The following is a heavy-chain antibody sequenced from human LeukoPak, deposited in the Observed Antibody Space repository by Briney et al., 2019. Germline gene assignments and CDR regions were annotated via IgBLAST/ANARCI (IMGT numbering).Heavy chain of an antibody. V-gene: IGHV3-7*01. D-gene: IGHD3-10*01. CDR2: IKQDGSEK. CDR3: ASTVLIWFGESRRDYFDY. J-gene: IGHJ4*02. Sequence: GGSLRLSCAASGFTFSSYWMSWVRQAPGKGLEWVANIKQDGSEKYYVDSVKGRFTISRDNAKNSLYLQMNSLRAEDTAVYYCASTVLIWFGESRRDYFDYWGQGTLVTVSS. CDR1: GFTFSSYW.